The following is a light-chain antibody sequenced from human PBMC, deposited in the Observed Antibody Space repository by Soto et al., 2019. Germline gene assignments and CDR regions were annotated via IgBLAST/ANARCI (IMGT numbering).Light chain of an antibody. J-gene: IGLJ1*01. V-gene: IGLV1-44*01. CDR1: SSNIGSNT. CDR2: SNN. Sequence: QAVVTQPPSASETPGQRVTISCSGSSSNIGSNTVNWYQQLPGTAPKLLIYSNNQRPSGVPDRFSGSKSGTSAPLAISGLQSEDEADYYCVAWDDSLNGYVFGTGTKLTVL. CDR3: VAWDDSLNGYV.